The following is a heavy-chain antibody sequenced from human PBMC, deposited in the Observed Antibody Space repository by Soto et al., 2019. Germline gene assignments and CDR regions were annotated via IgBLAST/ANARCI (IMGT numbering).Heavy chain of an antibody. CDR3: ARDRGSGSYSSWYFDL. CDR2: ISYDGSNK. V-gene: IGHV3-30-3*01. J-gene: IGHJ2*01. CDR1: GFTFSSYA. D-gene: IGHD1-26*01. Sequence: QVQLVESGGGVVQPGRSLRLSCAASGFTFSSYAMHWVRQAPGKGLEWVAVISYDGSNKYYADSVKGRFTISRDNSKNTLYLQMNSLRAEDTAVYYCARDRGSGSYSSWYFDLWGRGTLVTVSS.